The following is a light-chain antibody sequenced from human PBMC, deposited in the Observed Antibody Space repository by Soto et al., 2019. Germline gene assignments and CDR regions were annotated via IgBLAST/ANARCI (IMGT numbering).Light chain of an antibody. J-gene: IGLJ3*02. V-gene: IGLV1-47*01. CDR3: AARDGSLHVGV. CDR1: SSNIGTNY. CDR2: RDD. Sequence: QSVLTQPPSASGTPGQRVTISCSGRSSNIGTNYVNWYQQFPGTAPRLLIFRDDQRPSGVPDRFSGSRSGTSASLAISGLRSEDEADYYCAARDGSLHVGVFGGGTKLTVL.